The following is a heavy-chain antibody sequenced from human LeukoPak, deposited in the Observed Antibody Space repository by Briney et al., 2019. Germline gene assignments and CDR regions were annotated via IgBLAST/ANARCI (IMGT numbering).Heavy chain of an antibody. CDR3: ARGVPRPTNFDF. V-gene: IGHV3-7*01. Sequence: PGGSLRLSCAVSGFTFSNSWMSWVRQAPGKGLEWVASIKEDGSAKKYVDSVEGRFTISRDNAQNSLSLQMNSLRVEDTAVYYCARGVPRPTNFDFWGQGTLVTVSS. CDR1: GFTFSNSW. J-gene: IGHJ4*02. CDR2: IKEDGSAK. D-gene: IGHD1-1*01.